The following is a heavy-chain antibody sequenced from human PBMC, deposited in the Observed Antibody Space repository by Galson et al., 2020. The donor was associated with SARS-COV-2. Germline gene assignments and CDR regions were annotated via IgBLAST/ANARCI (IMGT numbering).Heavy chain of an antibody. CDR3: AKGEQWLVEFDY. J-gene: IGHJ4*02. CDR2: ISGSGGST. V-gene: IGHV3-23*01. CDR1: GFTFSSYA. Sequence: GESLKISCAASGFTFSSYAMSWVRQAPGKGLEWVSAISGSGGSTYYADSVKGRFTISRDNSKNTLYLQMNSLRAEDTAVYYCAKGEQWLVEFDYWGQGTLVTVSS. D-gene: IGHD6-19*01.